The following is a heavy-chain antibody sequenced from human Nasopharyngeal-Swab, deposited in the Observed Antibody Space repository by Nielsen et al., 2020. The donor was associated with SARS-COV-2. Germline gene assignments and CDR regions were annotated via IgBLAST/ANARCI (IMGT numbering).Heavy chain of an antibody. Sequence: VRQMPGKGLEWVANIRQDGGEIYYVDSVKGRFTISRDNAKNSLYLQMNSLRAEDTAVYCCARAIGALAAYWGQGTLVTVSS. CDR3: ARAIGALAAY. CDR2: IRQDGGEI. J-gene: IGHJ4*02. D-gene: IGHD2-15*01. V-gene: IGHV3-7*04.